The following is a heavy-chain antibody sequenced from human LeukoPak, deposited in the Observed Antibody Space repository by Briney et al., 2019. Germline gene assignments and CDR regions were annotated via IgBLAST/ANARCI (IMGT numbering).Heavy chain of an antibody. CDR1: GGSISSGGYS. D-gene: IGHD1-1*01. CDR3: ARGYRDWFDP. Sequence: PSETLSLTCAVSGGSISSGGYSWSWLRQPPGKGLEWIGYIYYSGSTYYNPSLKSRVTISVDTSKNQFSLKLSSVTAADTAVYYCARGYRDWFDPWGQGTLVTVSS. CDR2: IYYSGST. V-gene: IGHV4-30-4*07. J-gene: IGHJ5*02.